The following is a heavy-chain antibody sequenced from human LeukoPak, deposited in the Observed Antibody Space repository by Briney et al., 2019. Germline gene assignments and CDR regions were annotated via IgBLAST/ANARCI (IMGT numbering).Heavy chain of an antibody. CDR1: GYTFTRYY. CDR3: AKEDSGSSIDY. D-gene: IGHD1-26*01. J-gene: IGHJ4*02. Sequence: ASVTVSCKASGYTFTRYYMHWVRQATGQGLEWMGWINPNSGGTNYAQKFQGRVTMTRDTSINTDYMELSRLRSDDTAVYYCAKEDSGSSIDYWGQGTLVTVSS. CDR2: INPNSGGT. V-gene: IGHV1-2*02.